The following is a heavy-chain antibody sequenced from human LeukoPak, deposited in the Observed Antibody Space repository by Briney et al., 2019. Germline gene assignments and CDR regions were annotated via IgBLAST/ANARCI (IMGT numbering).Heavy chain of an antibody. CDR3: AKGGVGAAAGRNWFDP. J-gene: IGHJ5*02. V-gene: IGHV3-23*01. CDR2: ISGSGGST. D-gene: IGHD6-13*01. CDR1: GFTFNSYA. Sequence: AGGSLRLSCAASGFTFNSYAMSWVRQAPGKGLEWVSAISGSGGSTYYADSVKGRFTISRDNSKNTLYLQMNSLRAEDTAVYYCAKGGVGAAAGRNWFDPWGQGTLVTVSS.